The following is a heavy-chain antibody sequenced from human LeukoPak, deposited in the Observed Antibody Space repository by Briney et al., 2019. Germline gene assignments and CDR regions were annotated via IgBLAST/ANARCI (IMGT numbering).Heavy chain of an antibody. J-gene: IGHJ3*02. CDR2: IKQDGSEK. V-gene: IGHV3-7*01. D-gene: IGHD4-17*01. CDR3: ARDKGVTTDLIDAFDI. CDR1: GFTFSSYW. Sequence: GGSLRLSCAASGFTFSSYWMSWVRQAPGKGLEWVANIKQDGSEKYYVDSVKGRFTISRGNAKNSLYLQMNSPRAEDTAVYYCARDKGVTTDLIDAFDIWGQGTMVTVSS.